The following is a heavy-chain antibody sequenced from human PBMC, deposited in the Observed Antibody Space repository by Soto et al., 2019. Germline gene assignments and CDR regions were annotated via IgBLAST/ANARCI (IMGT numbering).Heavy chain of an antibody. CDR1: GGSISSDGYS. Sequence: SETLSLTCAVSGGSISSDGYSWSWVRQAPGKGLEGVGHLYHSWSTYYIPSLKSRGPLSLDRSKNRSSLTLTSVTAADTAVYYCARTFFYEPNGYYYYYFESWGLGALVTVSS. D-gene: IGHD3-22*01. J-gene: IGHJ4*02. V-gene: IGHV4-30-2*01. CDR2: LYHSWST. CDR3: ARTFFYEPNGYYYYYFES.